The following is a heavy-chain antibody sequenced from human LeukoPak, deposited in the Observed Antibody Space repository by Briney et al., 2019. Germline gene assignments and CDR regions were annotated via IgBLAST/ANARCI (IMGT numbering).Heavy chain of an antibody. CDR3: AKDLYGGDTAMVSDY. J-gene: IGHJ4*02. D-gene: IGHD5-18*01. Sequence: GGSLRLSCAASGFTFSNYVMSWVRQAPGKGLEWVSGISGSGDSTYYADSVKGRFTISRDSSKNTLYLQMNSLRAEDTAVYYCAKDLYGGDTAMVSDYWGQGTLVTVSS. CDR1: GFTFSNYV. V-gene: IGHV3-23*01. CDR2: ISGSGDST.